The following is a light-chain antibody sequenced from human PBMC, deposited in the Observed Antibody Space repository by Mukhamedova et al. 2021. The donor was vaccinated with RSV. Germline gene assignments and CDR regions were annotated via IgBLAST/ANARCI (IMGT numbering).Light chain of an antibody. CDR3: QSYDNSLSALV. Sequence: PSGVPDRFSGSKSGTSVSLAITGLQAEDEADYFCQSYDNSLSALVFGGGTKLTVL. V-gene: IGLV1-40*01. J-gene: IGLJ3*02.